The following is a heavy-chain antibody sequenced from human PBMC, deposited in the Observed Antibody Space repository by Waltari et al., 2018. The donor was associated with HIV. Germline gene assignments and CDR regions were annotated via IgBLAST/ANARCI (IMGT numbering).Heavy chain of an antibody. CDR1: VFTFSTYA. J-gene: IGHJ4*02. CDR2: ISGSGTNT. CDR3: PKSDTAGSAVAPYYFDF. V-gene: IGHV3-23*01. Sequence: EVHLLESGGAMVQPGGSLRVSCIASVFTFSTYAMSWVRRAPGRGLDWVSGISGSGTNTYYADSVKGRFTISRDNSKNTLFLQMNSLRADDSAVYYCPKSDTAGSAVAPYYFDFWGQGTLVTVSS. D-gene: IGHD6-19*01.